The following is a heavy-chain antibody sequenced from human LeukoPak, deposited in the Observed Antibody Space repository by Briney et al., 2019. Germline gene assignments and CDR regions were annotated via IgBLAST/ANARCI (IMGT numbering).Heavy chain of an antibody. Sequence: PGGILRLSCAASGFTFSSYDMSWVRQAPGKGLEWVSAISGSGGSTYYADSVKGRFTISRDNSKNTLYLQMNSLRAEDTAVYYCANRIAVAGTVYWGQGTLVTVSS. CDR1: GFTFSSYD. D-gene: IGHD6-19*01. J-gene: IGHJ4*02. V-gene: IGHV3-23*01. CDR2: ISGSGGST. CDR3: ANRIAVAGTVY.